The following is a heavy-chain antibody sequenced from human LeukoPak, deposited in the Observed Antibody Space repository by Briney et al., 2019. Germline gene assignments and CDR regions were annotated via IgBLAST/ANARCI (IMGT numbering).Heavy chain of an antibody. CDR2: IIPIFGIA. Sequence: SVKVSCKASGGTFSRYAISWVRQTPGQGLEWMGRIIPIFGIANYAQKFQGRVTITADKSTSTAYMELSSLRSEDTAVYYCARINDYGDYGSDYWGEGTLVTVSS. V-gene: IGHV1-69*04. CDR3: ARINDYGDYGSDY. CDR1: GGTFSRYA. D-gene: IGHD4-17*01. J-gene: IGHJ4*02.